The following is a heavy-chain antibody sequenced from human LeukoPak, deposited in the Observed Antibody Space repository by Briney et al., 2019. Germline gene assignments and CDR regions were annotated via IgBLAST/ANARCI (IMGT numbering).Heavy chain of an antibody. D-gene: IGHD6-13*01. CDR1: GGSISSYY. Sequence: SETLSLTCTVSGGSISSYYWSWIRQPPGKGLEWIGYIYYSGSTNYNPSLKSRVTISVDTSKNQFSLKLSSVTAADTAVYYCATVSDSSSWNYYYYMDVWGKGTTATISS. J-gene: IGHJ6*03. V-gene: IGHV4-59*01. CDR2: IYYSGST. CDR3: ATVSDSSSWNYYYYMDV.